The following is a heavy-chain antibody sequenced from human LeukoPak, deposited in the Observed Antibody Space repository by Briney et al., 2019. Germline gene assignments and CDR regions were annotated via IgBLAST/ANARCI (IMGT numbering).Heavy chain of an antibody. Sequence: SVKVSCKASGGTFSSYAISWVRQAPGQGLEWMGGIIPIFGTANYAQKFQGRVTMTRDTSTGTAYLELSSLRSEDSAVYYCVRTPPNWGADFWGQGTLVTVSS. CDR1: GGTFSSYA. V-gene: IGHV1-69*05. J-gene: IGHJ4*02. CDR3: VRTPPNWGADF. D-gene: IGHD7-27*01. CDR2: IIPIFGTA.